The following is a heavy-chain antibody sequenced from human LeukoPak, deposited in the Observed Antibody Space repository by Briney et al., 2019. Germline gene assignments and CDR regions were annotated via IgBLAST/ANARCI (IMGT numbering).Heavy chain of an antibody. CDR2: MNPNSGNT. CDR1: GYTFTSYD. J-gene: IGHJ6*02. CDR3: ARGEYYYDSSGYYYYYYGMDV. Sequence: ASVKVSCKASGYTFTSYDINWVRQATGQGLEWMGWMNPNSGNTGYAQKFQGRVTMTRNTSISTAYMELSSLRSEDTAVYYCARGEYYYDSSGYYYYYYGMDVWGQGTTVTVSS. V-gene: IGHV1-8*01. D-gene: IGHD3-22*01.